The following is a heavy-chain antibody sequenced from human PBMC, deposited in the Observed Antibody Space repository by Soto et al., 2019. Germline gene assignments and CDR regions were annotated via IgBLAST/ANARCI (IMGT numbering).Heavy chain of an antibody. D-gene: IGHD2-15*01. CDR2: IDYSGST. J-gene: IGHJ4*02. CDR3: GRHPYSRLGYCSGGSCQILPCDS. Sequence: QLQLQESGPGLVKPSETLSLTCTVSGGSISSSSYYWGWIRQPPGKGQEWIGTIDYSGSTYYNPSLKSRVTIAVHTSKTQYSLNLSSVTAADTAVYYCGRHPYSRLGYCSGGSCQILPCDSLGQGTLVTVSS. V-gene: IGHV4-39*01. CDR1: GGSISSSSYY.